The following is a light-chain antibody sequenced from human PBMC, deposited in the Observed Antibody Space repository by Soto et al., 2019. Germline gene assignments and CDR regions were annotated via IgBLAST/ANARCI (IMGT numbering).Light chain of an antibody. CDR2: EVS. V-gene: IGKV2D-29*01. CDR3: MQSIQLPLFT. Sequence: DLVMTQTPLSLSVTPGQPASISCKSSQSLLHSDGKIYLYWYLQKPGHPPQLLMYEVSNRFSGVPDRFSDSGSGTDFTLKISRVEAEDVGVYYCMQSIQLPLFTFGPGTKVDIK. J-gene: IGKJ3*01. CDR1: QSLLHSDGKIY.